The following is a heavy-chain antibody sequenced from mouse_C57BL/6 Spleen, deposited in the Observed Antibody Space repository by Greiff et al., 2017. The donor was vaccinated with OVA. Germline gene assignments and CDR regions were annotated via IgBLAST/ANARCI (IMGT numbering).Heavy chain of an antibody. D-gene: IGHD2-4*01. CDR3: SRHYDYDWYFDV. CDR1: GFTFSSYG. J-gene: IGHJ1*03. V-gene: IGHV5-6*01. Sequence: EVMLVESGGDLVKPGGSLKLSCAASGFTFSSYGMSWVRQTPDKRLEWVATISSGGSYTYYPDSVKGRFTISRDNAKNTLYLQMSSLNSEDTAMYYCSRHYDYDWYFDVWGTGTTVTVSS. CDR2: ISSGGSYT.